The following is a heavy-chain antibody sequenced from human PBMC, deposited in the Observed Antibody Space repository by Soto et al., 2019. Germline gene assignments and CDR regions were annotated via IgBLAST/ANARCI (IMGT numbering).Heavy chain of an antibody. D-gene: IGHD2-15*01. Sequence: PWGALRLSCAASGFTFSSYAMSWVRQAPGKGLEWVSAISGSGGSTYYADSVKGRFTISRDNSKNTLYLQMNSLRAEDTAVYYCAKPGGIVVVVAATGVDGDYWGQGTRVNV. CDR2: ISGSGGST. J-gene: IGHJ4*02. CDR3: AKPGGIVVVVAATGVDGDY. CDR1: GFTFSSYA. V-gene: IGHV3-23*01.